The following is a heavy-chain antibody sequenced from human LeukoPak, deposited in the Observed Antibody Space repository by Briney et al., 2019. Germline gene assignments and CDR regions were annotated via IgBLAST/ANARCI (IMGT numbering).Heavy chain of an antibody. CDR3: ARDSGYCSSTSCYFAFDI. CDR1: GFTFSSYG. V-gene: IGHV3-30*02. D-gene: IGHD2-2*03. CDR2: IRYDGSNK. Sequence: GGSLRLSCAASGFTFSSYGMHWVRQAPGKGLEWVAFIRYDGSNKYYADSVKGRFTISRDNAKNSLYLQMNSLRAEDTAVYYCARDSGYCSSTSCYFAFDIWGQGTMVTVSS. J-gene: IGHJ3*02.